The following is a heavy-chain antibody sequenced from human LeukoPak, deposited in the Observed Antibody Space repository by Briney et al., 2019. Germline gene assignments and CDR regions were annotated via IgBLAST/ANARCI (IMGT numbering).Heavy chain of an antibody. D-gene: IGHD2-15*01. Sequence: ASVKVSCKASGYTFTSYGISWVRQAPGQGLEWMGWISAYNGNTNYAQKLQGRVTMTTDTSTSTAYMELRSLRSDDTAVNYCARLYCSGGACYSHYYTYGMDIWGQGTTVTVSS. CDR3: ARLYCSGGACYSHYYTYGMDI. J-gene: IGHJ6*02. CDR1: GYTFTSYG. CDR2: ISAYNGNT. V-gene: IGHV1-18*01.